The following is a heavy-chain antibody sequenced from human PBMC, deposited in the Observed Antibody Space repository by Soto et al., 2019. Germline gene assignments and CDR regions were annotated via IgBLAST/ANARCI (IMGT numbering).Heavy chain of an antibody. J-gene: IGHJ4*02. V-gene: IGHV3-23*01. CDR3: VKGFWGDY. D-gene: IGHD3-16*01. CDR1: GFTFSSHD. Sequence: EVQLLESGGGLVQPGGSLRLSCSASGFTFSSHDMIWVRQAPGKGLEWVSGVSGGGITSYADSEKGRFTISRDESRNTLYLQMNSLRVEDTAVYYCVKGFWGDYWGQGTLVTVSS. CDR2: VSGGGIT.